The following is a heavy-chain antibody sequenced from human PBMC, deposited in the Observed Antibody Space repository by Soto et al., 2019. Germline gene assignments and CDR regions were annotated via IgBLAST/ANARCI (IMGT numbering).Heavy chain of an antibody. CDR1: GGTFSSYA. CDR3: ARCSSSSDHYYYYGMDV. J-gene: IGHJ6*02. CDR2: IIPIFGTA. V-gene: IGHV1-69*01. Sequence: QVQLVQSGAEVKKPGSSVKVSCKASGGTFSSYAISWVRQAPGQGLEWMGGIIPIFGTANYAQKFQGRVTITAEEATSTAYRELSSLRSEDTAVYYCARCSSSSDHYYYYGMDVWCQGTTVTDS. D-gene: IGHD6-6*01.